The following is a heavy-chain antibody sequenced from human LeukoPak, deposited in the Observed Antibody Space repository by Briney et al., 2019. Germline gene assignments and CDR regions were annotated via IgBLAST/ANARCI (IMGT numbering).Heavy chain of an antibody. CDR2: INSDGSST. D-gene: IGHD5-18*01. CDR3: ASFPVVHTVDY. Sequence: GGSLRLSCAASGFTFSSYWMHWVRQAPGEGLVWVSRINSDGSSTSYADSVKGRFTISRDNAKNTLYLQMNSLRAEDTAVYYCASFPVVHTVDYWGQGTLVTVSS. J-gene: IGHJ4*02. V-gene: IGHV3-74*01. CDR1: GFTFSSYW.